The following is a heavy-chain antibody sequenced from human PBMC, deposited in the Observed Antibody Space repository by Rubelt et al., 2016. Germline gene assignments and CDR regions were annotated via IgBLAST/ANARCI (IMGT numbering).Heavy chain of an antibody. Sequence: TFSSYSMHWVRQAPGKGLEWVAVISYDGTNEDHADSVKGRFTISRDNSKNTLSLQMISLRDEDTAVDYCASGAEPIRFLEWLSHDGMDVWGQGTTVTVSS. CDR3: ASGAEPIRFLEWLSHDGMDV. J-gene: IGHJ6*02. CDR1: TFSSYS. CDR2: ISYDGTNE. D-gene: IGHD3-3*01. V-gene: IGHV3-30*04.